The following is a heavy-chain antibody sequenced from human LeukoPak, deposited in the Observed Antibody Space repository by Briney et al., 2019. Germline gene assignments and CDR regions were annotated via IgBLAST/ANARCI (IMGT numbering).Heavy chain of an antibody. V-gene: IGHV4-39*01. Sequence: PSETLSLTCTVSGGSVSSSFYYWGWIRQPPGKGLEWIGSMYFSGSTHYNPSLKSRVTISVDTSKNQFSLKLNSVTAADTAVYYCANAASYSVDYWGQGTLVTVSS. CDR2: MYFSGST. CDR3: ANAASYSVDY. CDR1: GGSVSSSFYY. J-gene: IGHJ4*02. D-gene: IGHD1-26*01.